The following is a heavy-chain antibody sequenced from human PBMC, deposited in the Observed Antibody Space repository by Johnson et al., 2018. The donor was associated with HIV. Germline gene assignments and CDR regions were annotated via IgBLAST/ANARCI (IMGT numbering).Heavy chain of an antibody. CDR2: ISGSGGST. CDR3: ARDSGGMYSSGWYGLGAFDI. CDR1: GFSFSIYA. D-gene: IGHD6-19*01. J-gene: IGHJ3*02. Sequence: MQVVESGGGLVQPGGSLRLSCAASGFSFSIYAMSWVRQAPGKGLEWVSAISGSGGSTYYADSVKGRFTISRDNSKNTLYLQMNSLRAEDTAVYYCARDSGGMYSSGWYGLGAFDIWGQGTMVTVSS. V-gene: IGHV3-23*04.